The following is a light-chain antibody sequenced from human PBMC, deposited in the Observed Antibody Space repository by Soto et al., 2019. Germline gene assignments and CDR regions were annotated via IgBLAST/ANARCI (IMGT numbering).Light chain of an antibody. CDR1: TAAVTSGYY. CDR2: NTS. Sequence: QTVVTQEPSLTVSPGGTVTLTCASSTAAVTSGYYPNWFQQKPGQTPRALIYNTSNTHSWTPARFSGSLLGGKAALTLSGVQPGDEAEYDCLLYYGAAGVFGGGTKLTVL. V-gene: IGLV7-43*01. CDR3: LLYYGAAGV. J-gene: IGLJ2*01.